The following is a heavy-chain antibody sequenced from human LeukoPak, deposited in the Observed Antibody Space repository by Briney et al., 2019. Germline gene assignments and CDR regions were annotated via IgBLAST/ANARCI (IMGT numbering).Heavy chain of an antibody. Sequence: SETLSLTCTVSGGSTSSYYWSWIRQPPGKGLEWIGYIYYSGSTNYNPSLKSRVSISVDTSKNQFSLKLSSVTAADTAIYYCARGGWYEVDYWGQGTLVTVSS. J-gene: IGHJ4*02. CDR3: ARGGWYEVDY. D-gene: IGHD6-19*01. CDR1: GGSTSSYY. CDR2: IYYSGST. V-gene: IGHV4-59*01.